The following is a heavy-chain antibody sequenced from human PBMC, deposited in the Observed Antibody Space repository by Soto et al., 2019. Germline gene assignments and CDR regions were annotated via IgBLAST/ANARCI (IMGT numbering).Heavy chain of an antibody. D-gene: IGHD2-21*02. CDR2: ISYDGSNK. V-gene: IGHV3-30-3*01. CDR3: ARAGYCGGDCYSGAFDY. CDR1: RFTFSSYA. J-gene: IGHJ4*02. Sequence: PGGSLRLSCAASRFTFSSYAMHWVRQAPGKGLEWVAVISYDGSNKYYADSVKGRFTISRDNSKNTLYLQMNSLRAEDTAVYYCARAGYCGGDCYSGAFDYWGQGTLVTVSS.